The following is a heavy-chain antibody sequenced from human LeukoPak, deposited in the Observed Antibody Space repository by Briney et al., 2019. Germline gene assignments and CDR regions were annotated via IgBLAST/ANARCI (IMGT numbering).Heavy chain of an antibody. CDR1: GFTFSSYA. V-gene: IGHV3-64*01. J-gene: IGHJ3*02. CDR3: ARDLDGYSVYGSAFDI. Sequence: GSLRLSCAASGFTFSSYAMHCVRQAPGEGLEYVSAISSNGGSTYYANSVKGRFTISRDNSKNTLYLQMGSLRAEDMAVYYCARDLDGYSVYGSAFDIWGQGTMVTVSS. CDR2: ISSNGGST. D-gene: IGHD5/OR15-5a*01.